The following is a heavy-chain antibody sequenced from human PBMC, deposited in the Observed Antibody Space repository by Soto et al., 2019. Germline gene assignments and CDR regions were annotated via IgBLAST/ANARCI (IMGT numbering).Heavy chain of an antibody. D-gene: IGHD4-17*01. Sequence: QITLKESGPTLVKPTQTLTLTCTFAGFSLTTSGVGVGWIRQPPGKALEWLALIYCDDDKRYSPSLKSRLTINKDTSKTPVVLTMTNMDPSDTATYLCAHRTTKGTWWFEPWGQGTLVTVPS. J-gene: IGHJ5*02. V-gene: IGHV2-5*02. CDR2: IYCDDDK. CDR3: AHRTTKGTWWFEP. CDR1: GFSLTTSGVG.